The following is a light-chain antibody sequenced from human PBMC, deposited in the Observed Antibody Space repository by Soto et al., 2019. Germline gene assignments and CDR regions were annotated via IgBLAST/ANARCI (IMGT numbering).Light chain of an antibody. CDR2: XXS. Sequence: DIQMTQSPSSLSASVGDRVTITCQASQGISNYLGXXKTTPGXXTTXXIXXXSNLKSGVTSRFSGSGSGTDLTLTISSLQPEDVATYYCQKYNSAPITFGQGTRLEIK. CDR1: QGISNY. J-gene: IGKJ5*01. CDR3: QKYNSAPIT. V-gene: IGKV1-27*01.